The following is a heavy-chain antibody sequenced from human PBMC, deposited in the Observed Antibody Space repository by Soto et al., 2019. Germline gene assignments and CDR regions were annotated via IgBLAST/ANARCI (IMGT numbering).Heavy chain of an antibody. CDR1: GFSFSNYA. V-gene: IGHV3-23*01. D-gene: IGHD6-19*01. CDR3: AKDSYSSGWYLYYDY. CDR2: ISGDGGTS. Sequence: PGGSLRLSCVASGFSFSNYALSWVRQAPGKGLEWVSVISGDGGTSYYADSVRGRFTISRDFSKNTVILQMNSLRAEDTAIYYCAKDSYSSGWYLYYDYWGQGTLVTVSS. J-gene: IGHJ4*02.